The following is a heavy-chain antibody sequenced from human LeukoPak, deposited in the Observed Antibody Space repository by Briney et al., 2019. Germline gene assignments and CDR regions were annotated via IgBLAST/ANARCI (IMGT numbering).Heavy chain of an antibody. D-gene: IGHD3-22*01. V-gene: IGHV4-34*01. CDR3: ARGPYSYDSSGAFNI. CDR1: GGSFSGYY. Sequence: SETLSLTCAVYGGSFSGYYWSWIRQPPGKGLEWIGEINHSGSTNYNPSLKRRVTISVDTSKNQFSLKLSSVTAADTAVYFCARGPYSYDSSGAFNIWGQGTMVTVSS. J-gene: IGHJ3*02. CDR2: INHSGST.